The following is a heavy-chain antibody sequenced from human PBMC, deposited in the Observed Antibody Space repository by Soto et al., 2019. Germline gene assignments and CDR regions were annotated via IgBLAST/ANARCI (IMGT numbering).Heavy chain of an antibody. J-gene: IGHJ6*02. CDR3: ARDLVTMVRGVYYYYYGMDV. CDR1: GFTFSSYA. CDR2: ISYDGGNK. Sequence: QVQLVESGGGVVQPGRSLRLSCAASGFTFSSYAMHWVRQAPGKGLEWVAVISYDGGNKYYADSVKGRFTISRDNSKNTLYLQMNSLRAEDTAVYYCARDLVTMVRGVYYYYYGMDVWGQGTTVTVSS. V-gene: IGHV3-30-3*01. D-gene: IGHD3-10*01.